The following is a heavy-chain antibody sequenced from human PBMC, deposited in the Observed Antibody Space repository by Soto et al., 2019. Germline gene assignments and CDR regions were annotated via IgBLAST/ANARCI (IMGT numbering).Heavy chain of an antibody. CDR2: IYHSGST. D-gene: IGHD2-15*01. Sequence: TLSLTCSVSGCSISSGGYSWSWIRQPPGKGLEWIGYIYHSGSTYYNPSLKSRVTISVDRSKNQFSLKLSSVTAADTAVYYCASYGVGSGPGVFDYWGQGTLVTVSS. V-gene: IGHV4-30-2*01. CDR1: GCSISSGGYS. CDR3: ASYGVGSGPGVFDY. J-gene: IGHJ4*02.